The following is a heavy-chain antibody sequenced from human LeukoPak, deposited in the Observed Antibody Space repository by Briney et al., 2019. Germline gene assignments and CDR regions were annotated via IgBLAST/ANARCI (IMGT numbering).Heavy chain of an antibody. Sequence: ASVKVSCKASGYTFTSYGISWVRQAPGQGLEWMGWISAYNGNTNYAQKIQGRVTMTADTSTSTAYMELRSLRSDDTAVYYCARDRATSGWYQDDYWGQGTQVTVSS. J-gene: IGHJ4*02. V-gene: IGHV1-18*01. CDR1: GYTFTSYG. CDR2: ISAYNGNT. D-gene: IGHD6-19*01. CDR3: ARDRATSGWYQDDY.